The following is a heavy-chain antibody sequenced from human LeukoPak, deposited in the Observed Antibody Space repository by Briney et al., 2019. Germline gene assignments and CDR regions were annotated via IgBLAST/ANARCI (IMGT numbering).Heavy chain of an antibody. Sequence: GGSLRLSCAASGFTFSSYAMSWVRQAPGKGLEWVSSISGSGGSTYHADSVKGRFTISRDNSKNTLYLQMNSLRAEDTAVYYCATQSPRPQYYFDYWGQGTLVTVSS. CDR2: ISGSGGST. J-gene: IGHJ4*02. CDR1: GFTFSSYA. CDR3: ATQSPRPQYYFDY. V-gene: IGHV3-23*01.